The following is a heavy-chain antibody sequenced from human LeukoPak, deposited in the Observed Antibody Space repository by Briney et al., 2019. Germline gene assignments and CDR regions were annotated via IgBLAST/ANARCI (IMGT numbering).Heavy chain of an antibody. CDR1: GGSISSYY. V-gene: IGHV4-59*01. CDR3: ARDGAVARTLFPDNWFDP. J-gene: IGHJ5*02. Sequence: SETLSLTCTVSGGSISSYYWSWIRQPPGKGLEWIGSVYYTGSTNSNPSLKSRLTISLDTSKNQFSLRLSSVTAADTAVYYCARDGAVARTLFPDNWFDPWGQGTLVTVSS. D-gene: IGHD6-19*01. CDR2: VYYTGST.